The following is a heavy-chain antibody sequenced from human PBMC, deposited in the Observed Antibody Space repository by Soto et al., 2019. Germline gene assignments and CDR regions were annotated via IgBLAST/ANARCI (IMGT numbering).Heavy chain of an antibody. V-gene: IGHV1-18*04. CDR2: ISAYNGNT. CDR3: ARDRYYDFWSGYPPNWYFDL. J-gene: IGHJ2*01. D-gene: IGHD3-3*01. Sequence: QVQLVQSGAEVKKPGASVKVSCKASGYTFTSYGISWVRQAPGQGLEWMGWISAYNGNTYYAQKLQGRLAMTTDTSTSTAYMWLSSLRSDDTAVYYCARDRYYDFWSGYPPNWYFDLWGRGTLVTVSS. CDR1: GYTFTSYG.